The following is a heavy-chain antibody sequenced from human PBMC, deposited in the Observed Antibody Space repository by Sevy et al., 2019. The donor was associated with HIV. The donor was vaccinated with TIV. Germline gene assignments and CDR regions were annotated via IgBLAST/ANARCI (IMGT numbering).Heavy chain of an antibody. Sequence: ASVKVSCKVSGYTLTELSMHWVRQAPGKGLEWMGGFDPEDGETIYAQKFQGRVTMTEDTSTDTAYMELSSLRSEDTAVYYCATGSGGGYHPGVPYWGQGTLVTVSS. CDR3: ATGSGGGYHPGVPY. D-gene: IGHD2-15*01. J-gene: IGHJ4*02. V-gene: IGHV1-24*01. CDR1: GYTLTELS. CDR2: FDPEDGET.